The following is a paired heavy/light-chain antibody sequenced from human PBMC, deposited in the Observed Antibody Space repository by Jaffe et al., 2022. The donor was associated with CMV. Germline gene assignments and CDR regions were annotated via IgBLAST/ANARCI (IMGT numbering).Light chain of an antibody. V-gene: IGLV2-23*02. CDR1: SSDVGSFHL. J-gene: IGLJ2*01. CDR2: EVS. Sequence: QSALTQPASVSGSPGQSITISCTGTSSDVGSFHLVSWYQQHPGKAPKLMIYEVSKRPSGVSNRFSGSKSGNTASLTISGLQTEDEANYYCCSYAGSSTLLFGGGTKLTVL. CDR3: CSYAGSSTLL.
Heavy chain of an antibody. CDR3: ARLQSGTYYYGTRGGNWFDP. D-gene: IGHD3-22*01. CDR2: IYYSGST. Sequence: QLQLQESGPGLVKPSETLSLTCTVSGGSISSSTYYWGWVRLPPGKGLEWIGSIYYSGSTYYNPSLKSRVTISVDTSKNQFSLKLNSVTPTDTAVYYCARLQSGTYYYGTRGGNWFDPWGQGTLVSVSS. J-gene: IGHJ5*02. CDR1: GGSISSSTYY. V-gene: IGHV4-39*01.